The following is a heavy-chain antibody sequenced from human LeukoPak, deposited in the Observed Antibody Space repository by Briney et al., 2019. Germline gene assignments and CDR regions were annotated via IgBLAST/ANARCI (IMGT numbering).Heavy chain of an antibody. J-gene: IGHJ4*02. Sequence: PGGSLRLSCAASGFTFSSYAMSWIRQAPGKGLEWVSYISSSGSTIYYADSVKGRFTISRDNAKNSLYLQMNSLRAEDTAVYYCARDHPDYGSGSYSLDYWGQGTLVTVSS. CDR2: ISSSGSTI. CDR1: GFTFSSYA. V-gene: IGHV3-11*01. CDR3: ARDHPDYGSGSYSLDY. D-gene: IGHD3-10*01.